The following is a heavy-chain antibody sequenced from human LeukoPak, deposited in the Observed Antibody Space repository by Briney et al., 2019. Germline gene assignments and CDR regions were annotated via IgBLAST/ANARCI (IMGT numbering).Heavy chain of an antibody. J-gene: IGHJ4*02. CDR1: GFTFSTYW. V-gene: IGHV3-53*01. D-gene: IGHD6-13*01. CDR2: IYSAGNT. CDR3: ARVSSSRYYVFDY. Sequence: GGSLRLSCAASGFTFSTYWMSWVRQAPGKGLEWVSVIYSAGNTNYADSVKGRFTISRDNSKNTVYLQTNSLRAEDTAVYYCARVSSSRYYVFDYWGQGTLVTVSS.